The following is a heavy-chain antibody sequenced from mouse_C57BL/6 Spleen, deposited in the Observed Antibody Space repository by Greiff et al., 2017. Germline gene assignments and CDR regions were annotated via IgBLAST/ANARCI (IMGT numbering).Heavy chain of an antibody. V-gene: IGHV5-16*01. CDR2: INYDGSST. CDR3: ARGGLRLRAMDY. D-gene: IGHD3-2*02. CDR1: GFTFSDYY. J-gene: IGHJ4*01. Sequence: EVQLVESEGGLVQPGSSMKLSCTASGFTFSDYYMAWVRQVPEKGLEWVANINYDGSSTYYLDSLKSRFIISRDNAKNILYLQMSSLKSEDTATYYCARGGLRLRAMDYWGQGTSVTVSS.